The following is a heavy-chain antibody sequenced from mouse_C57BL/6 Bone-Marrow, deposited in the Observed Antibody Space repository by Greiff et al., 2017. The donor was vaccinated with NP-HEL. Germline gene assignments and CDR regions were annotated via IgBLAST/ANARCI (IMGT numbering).Heavy chain of an antibody. CDR3: ARWNFPWFAY. J-gene: IGHJ3*01. Sequence: QVQLQQPGAELVKPGASVKLSCKASGYTFTSYWMQWVKQRPGQGLEWIGEIDPSDSYTNYNQKFKGKATLTVDTSSSTAYMQLSSLTSEDSAVYYCARWNFPWFAYWGQGTLVTVSA. V-gene: IGHV1-50*01. CDR1: GYTFTSYW. CDR2: IDPSDSYT.